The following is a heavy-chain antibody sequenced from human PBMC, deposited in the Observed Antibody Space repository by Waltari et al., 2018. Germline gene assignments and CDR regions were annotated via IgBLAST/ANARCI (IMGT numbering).Heavy chain of an antibody. CDR2: INHSGST. CDR1: GGSVSGYY. CDR3: AGWSIAARPVDY. D-gene: IGHD6-6*01. V-gene: IGHV4-34*01. Sequence: QVQLQQWGAGRLKPSETLSLTCAVYGGSVSGYYWRWIRQPPGKGREWIGEINHSGSTNYNPSLKSRVTISVDTSKNQFSLKLSSVTAADTAVYYCAGWSIAARPVDYWGQGTLVTVSS. J-gene: IGHJ4*02.